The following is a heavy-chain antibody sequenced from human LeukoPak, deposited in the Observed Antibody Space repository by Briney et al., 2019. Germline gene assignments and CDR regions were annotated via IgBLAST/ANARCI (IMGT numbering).Heavy chain of an antibody. Sequence: SETLSLTCNVSGSSISSYYWSWIRQPPGEGLEWIGYFYHSGGTNYNPSLNGRATISVDTSKNDVALKLRSVTAAEPAVYYCARGARSSWYSLWQFWGQGTMVTVSS. D-gene: IGHD6-13*01. V-gene: IGHV4-59*01. J-gene: IGHJ4*02. CDR2: FYHSGGT. CDR3: ARGARSSWYSLWQF. CDR1: GSSISSYY.